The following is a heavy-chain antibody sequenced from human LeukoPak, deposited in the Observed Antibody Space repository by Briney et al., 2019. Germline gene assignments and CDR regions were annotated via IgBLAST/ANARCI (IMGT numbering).Heavy chain of an antibody. J-gene: IGHJ4*02. D-gene: IGHD3-10*01. CDR1: GFTFSSYE. CDR2: ISSSGSTI. V-gene: IGHV3-48*03. CDR3: ARGAMVRGVIPFYFDY. Sequence: KAGGSLRLSCAASGFTFSSYEMNWVRQAPGKGLEWVSYISSSGSTIYYADSVKGRFTISRDNAKNSLYLQMNSLRAEDTAVYYCARGAMVRGVIPFYFDYWGQGTLVTVSS.